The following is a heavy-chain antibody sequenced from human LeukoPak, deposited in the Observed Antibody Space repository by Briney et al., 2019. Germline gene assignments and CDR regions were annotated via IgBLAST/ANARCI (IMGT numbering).Heavy chain of an antibody. Sequence: SETLSLTCTVSGGSISSYYRSWIRQPPGKGLEWIGYIYYSGSTNYNPPLKSRVTISVDTSKNQFSLKLSSVTAADTAVYYCARDYSATWYFDYWGQGTLVTVSS. D-gene: IGHD4-11*01. J-gene: IGHJ4*02. CDR3: ARDYSATWYFDY. V-gene: IGHV4-59*01. CDR1: GGSISSYY. CDR2: IYYSGST.